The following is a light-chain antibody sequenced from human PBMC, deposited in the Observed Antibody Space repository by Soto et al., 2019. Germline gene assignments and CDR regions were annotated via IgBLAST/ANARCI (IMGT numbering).Light chain of an antibody. CDR2: GAS. Sequence: EIVLTQSPGTLSLSPGERATLSCRASQSVSSSYLAWYQTKPGQAPRLLIYGASSRATGIPDRFSGSGSGTDFTLTINRLEPEDFAVYYCQQYGSSPPITFGPGTKVDIK. CDR1: QSVSSSY. V-gene: IGKV3-20*01. CDR3: QQYGSSPPIT. J-gene: IGKJ3*01.